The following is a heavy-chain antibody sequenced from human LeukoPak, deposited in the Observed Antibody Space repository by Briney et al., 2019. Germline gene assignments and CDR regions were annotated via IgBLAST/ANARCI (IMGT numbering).Heavy chain of an antibody. CDR3: ARAPERWYSYGSYTYHYMDV. V-gene: IGHV4-34*01. Sequence: SETLSLTCAVYIDSFSNYHWNWIRQTPAKGMEWIGEVNESGGTNISPSLRSRVILSVDTSKNQISLKVSSVTAADTAIYYCARAPERWYSYGSYTYHYMDVWGRGTTVTVSS. D-gene: IGHD3-10*01. CDR2: VNESGGT. CDR1: IDSFSNYH. J-gene: IGHJ6*03.